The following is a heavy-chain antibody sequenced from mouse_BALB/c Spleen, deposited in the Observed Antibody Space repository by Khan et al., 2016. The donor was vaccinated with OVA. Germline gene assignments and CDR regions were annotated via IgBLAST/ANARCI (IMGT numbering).Heavy chain of an antibody. Sequence: EVQLVESGGGSVKPGGSLKLSCAVSGFTFSSYAMSLVRQTPEKRLEWVASISSGGSNYYPASVKGRFTISRDNARNILYLQRSSLRSEDMAMYYCAREAYRYDECYVGYWGQGTTLTVSS. CDR1: GFTFSSYA. D-gene: IGHD2-14*01. J-gene: IGHJ2*01. V-gene: IGHV5-6-5*01. CDR3: AREAYRYDECYVGY. CDR2: ISSGGSN.